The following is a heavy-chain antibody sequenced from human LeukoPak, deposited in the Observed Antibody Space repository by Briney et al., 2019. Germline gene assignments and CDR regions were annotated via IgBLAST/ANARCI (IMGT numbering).Heavy chain of an antibody. Sequence: SETLSLTCTVSGGSVNGYYRNWIRQPPGKGLEWIGFIHYSGLTVYSPSFQSRVTMSVDTSRNQFSLDLSSVTAADTALYYCARDPPEDEWNSLDSWGQGTLVTVSS. CDR2: IHYSGLT. J-gene: IGHJ4*02. V-gene: IGHV4-59*02. D-gene: IGHD1-7*01. CDR1: GGSVNGYY. CDR3: ARDPPEDEWNSLDS.